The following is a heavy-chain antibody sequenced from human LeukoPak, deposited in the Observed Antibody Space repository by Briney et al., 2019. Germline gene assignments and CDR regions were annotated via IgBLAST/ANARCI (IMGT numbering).Heavy chain of an antibody. Sequence: GGSLRLSCAASGFTFSSYGMHWVRQAPGKGLEWVAFIRYDGSNKYYADSVKGRFTISRDNSKNTLYLQMNSLRAEDTAVYYCAKTAGIAAAADFDYWGQGTLVTVSS. D-gene: IGHD6-13*01. J-gene: IGHJ4*02. CDR1: GFTFSSYG. CDR2: IRYDGSNK. V-gene: IGHV3-30*02. CDR3: AKTAGIAAAADFDY.